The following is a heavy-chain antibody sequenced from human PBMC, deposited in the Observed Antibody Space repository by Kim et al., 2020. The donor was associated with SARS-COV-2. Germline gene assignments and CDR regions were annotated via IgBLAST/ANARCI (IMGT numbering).Heavy chain of an antibody. V-gene: IGHV1-8*01. CDR1: GYTFTSYD. D-gene: IGHD3-10*01. CDR2: MNPNSGNT. Sequence: ASVKVSCKASGYTFTSYDINWVRQATGQGLEWMGWMNPNSGNTGYAQKFQCRVTMTRNTSISTAYMELSSLRSEDTAVYYCARAPSLLWFGELLPYYYYGMDVWGQGTTVTVSS. CDR3: ARAPSLLWFGELLPYYYYGMDV. J-gene: IGHJ6*02.